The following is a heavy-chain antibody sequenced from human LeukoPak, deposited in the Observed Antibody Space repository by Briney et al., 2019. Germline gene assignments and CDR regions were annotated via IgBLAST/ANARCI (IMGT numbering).Heavy chain of an antibody. Sequence: GGSLRLSCAASGFTVSSNYMSWVRQAPGKGLEWVSIIYSGGTTYYADSVKGRSTISRDNSKNTLYLQMNSLRAEDTAVYYCAREVLDTAMALGYWGQGTLVTVSS. CDR1: GFTVSSNY. CDR3: AREVLDTAMALGY. J-gene: IGHJ4*02. CDR2: IYSGGTT. D-gene: IGHD5-18*01. V-gene: IGHV3-66*01.